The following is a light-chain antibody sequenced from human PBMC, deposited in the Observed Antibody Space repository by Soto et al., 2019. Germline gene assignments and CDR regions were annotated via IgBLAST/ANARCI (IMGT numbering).Light chain of an antibody. Sequence: SVLTQPSSVSRSPGQSITITKKRTSSDVGGYNYVSWYQQHPGKAPKFMIYDVSKRPSGVSNRFSGSKSGNTASLTISGLQAEDEADYYCSSYTTSNTRQIVFGTVTKVTVL. V-gene: IGLV2-14*01. CDR2: DVS. CDR1: SSDVGGYNY. CDR3: SSYTTSNTRQIV. J-gene: IGLJ1*01.